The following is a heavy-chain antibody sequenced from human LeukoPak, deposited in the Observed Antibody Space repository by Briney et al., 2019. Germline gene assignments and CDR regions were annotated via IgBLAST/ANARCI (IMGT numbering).Heavy chain of an antibody. J-gene: IGHJ5*02. Sequence: SETLSLTCTVSGGSISSGSYYWSWIRQPAGKGLEWIGRIYTSGNTNYNPSLKSRVTISVDTSKNQFSLKLSSETAADTAVYYCARKGPAGWFDPWGQGTLVTVSS. CDR3: ARKGPAGWFDP. V-gene: IGHV4-61*02. CDR1: GGSISSGSYY. D-gene: IGHD2-15*01. CDR2: IYTSGNT.